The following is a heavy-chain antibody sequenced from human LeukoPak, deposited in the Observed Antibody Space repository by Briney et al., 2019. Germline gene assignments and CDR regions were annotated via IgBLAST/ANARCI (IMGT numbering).Heavy chain of an antibody. CDR2: IYYSGST. V-gene: IGHV4-30-4*01. CDR3: ASLLGYCSSTSCYYGAFDI. Sequence: SQTLSLTCTVSGGSNSSGDYYWSWIRQPPGKGLEWIGYIYYSGSTYYNPSLKSRVTISVDTSKNQFSLKLSSVTAADTAVYYCASLLGYCSSTSCYYGAFDIWGQGTMVTVSS. CDR1: GGSNSSGDYY. J-gene: IGHJ3*02. D-gene: IGHD2-2*01.